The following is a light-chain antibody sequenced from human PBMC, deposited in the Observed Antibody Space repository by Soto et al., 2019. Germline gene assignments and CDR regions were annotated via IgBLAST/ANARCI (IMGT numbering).Light chain of an antibody. V-gene: IGKV3-15*01. Sequence: IVMTQSPATLSMSPGQRASLYCRASQNIGNSLAWYQQNPGQAPRLLIYGASTRATGIPARFSGSGSGTDFTLTISGLKPEDFAVYYCQQYDSSPPITFGQGTRLEIK. CDR3: QQYDSSPPIT. CDR2: GAS. CDR1: QNIGNS. J-gene: IGKJ5*01.